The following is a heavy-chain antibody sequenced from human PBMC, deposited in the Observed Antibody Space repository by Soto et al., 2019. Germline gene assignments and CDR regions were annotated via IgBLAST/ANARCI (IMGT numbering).Heavy chain of an antibody. J-gene: IGHJ5*02. D-gene: IGHD3-22*01. CDR2: INPNSGGT. V-gene: IGHV1-2*04. CDR3: ARDPTLSTAEYDSSGYYYGNWFEP. Sequence: ASVKVSCKASGYTFTGYYMHWVRQAPGQGLEWMGWINPNSGGTNYAQKFQGWVTMTRDTSISTSYMELSRLRSDDTAVYYCARDPTLSTAEYDSSGYYYGNWFEPWGQGTLVTVSS. CDR1: GYTFTGYY.